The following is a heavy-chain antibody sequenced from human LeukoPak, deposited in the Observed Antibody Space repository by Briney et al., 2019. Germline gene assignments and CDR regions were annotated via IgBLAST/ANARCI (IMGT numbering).Heavy chain of an antibody. CDR3: ARDLGSGIYSSKYYYYYYMDV. J-gene: IGHJ6*03. V-gene: IGHV3-48*01. Sequence: PGGSLRLSCAASGFTFSSYSMNWVRQAPGKGLEWVSYISSSSSAIYYADSVKGRFTISRDNAKNSLYLQMNSLRAEDTAVYYCARDLGSGIYSSKYYYYYYMDVWGKGTTVTVSS. D-gene: IGHD6-13*01. CDR2: ISSSSSAI. CDR1: GFTFSSYS.